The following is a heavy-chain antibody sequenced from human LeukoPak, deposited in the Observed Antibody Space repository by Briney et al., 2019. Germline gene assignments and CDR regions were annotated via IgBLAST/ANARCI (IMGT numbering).Heavy chain of an antibody. J-gene: IGHJ4*02. D-gene: IGHD3-10*01. CDR2: MNPNSGNT. V-gene: IGHV1-8*03. Sequence: ASVKVSCKASGYTFTSYDIKWVRQATGQGLEWMGWMNPNSGNTGYAQKFQGRVTITRNTSISTAYMELSSLRSEDRAVYYCARGSFGSGSYWVDYWGQGTLVTVSS. CDR3: ARGSFGSGSYWVDY. CDR1: GYTFTSYD.